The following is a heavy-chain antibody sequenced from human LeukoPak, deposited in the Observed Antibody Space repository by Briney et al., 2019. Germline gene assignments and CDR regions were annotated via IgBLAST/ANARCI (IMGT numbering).Heavy chain of an antibody. CDR3: ARVYNWFDP. Sequence: GESLKISCKGSGYSFTSYGISWVRQAPGQGLEWMGWISAYNGNTNYAQKLQGRVTMTTDTSTSTAYMELRSLRSDDTAVYYCARVYNWFDPWGQGTLVTVSS. V-gene: IGHV1-18*01. CDR1: GYSFTSYG. J-gene: IGHJ5*02. CDR2: ISAYNGNT.